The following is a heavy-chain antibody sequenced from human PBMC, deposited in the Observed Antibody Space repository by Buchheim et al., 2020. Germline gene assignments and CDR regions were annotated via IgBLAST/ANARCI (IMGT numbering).Heavy chain of an antibody. CDR1: GFTFSSYA. J-gene: IGHJ5*02. D-gene: IGHD3-10*01. V-gene: IGHV3-23*04. CDR2: LSGSGDST. CDR3: AKDREGGSGVNWFDP. Sequence: EVQLVESGGGLVQPGGCLRPSCAPSGFTFSSYAMSSVRQAPGKGLEWVSTLSGSGDSTYYADSVKGRFTISSDSAPNTLYLQMSSLRAEDTAVYYCAKDREGGSGVNWFDPLGQGTL.